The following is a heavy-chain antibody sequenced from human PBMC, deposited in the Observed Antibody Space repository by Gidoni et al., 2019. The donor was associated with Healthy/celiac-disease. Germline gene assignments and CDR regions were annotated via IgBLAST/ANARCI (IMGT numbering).Heavy chain of an antibody. D-gene: IGHD3-10*01. Sequence: EVQLVESGGGLVLPAGSLRLSCAASGFTFSSYAMSWVRQAPGTGLEWVSAISGSGGRTYYADSVKGRFTISRDNSKNTLYLQMNSLRAEDTAVYYCAKDPYYYGSGSTQVLDYWGQGTLVTVSS. V-gene: IGHV3-23*04. J-gene: IGHJ4*02. CDR2: ISGSGGRT. CDR3: AKDPYYYGSGSTQVLDY. CDR1: GFTFSSYA.